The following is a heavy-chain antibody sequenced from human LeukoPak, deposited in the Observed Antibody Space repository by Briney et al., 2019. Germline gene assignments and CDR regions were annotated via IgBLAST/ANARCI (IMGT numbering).Heavy chain of an antibody. CDR3: ARIQLGYCSSTSCYSFDDAFDI. Sequence: GGSLRLSCAASGFTFSSYGMHWVRQAPGKGLVWVSSINSDGSSTKNADPVKGRFTISRDNAKNSLYLQMNSLRAEDTAVYYCARIQLGYCSSTSCYSFDDAFDIWGQGTMVTVSS. CDR1: GFTFSSYG. CDR2: INSDGSST. V-gene: IGHV3-74*03. J-gene: IGHJ3*02. D-gene: IGHD2-2*01.